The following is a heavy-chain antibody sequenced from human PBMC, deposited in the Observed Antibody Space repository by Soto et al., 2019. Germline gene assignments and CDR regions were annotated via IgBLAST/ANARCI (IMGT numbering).Heavy chain of an antibody. CDR1: GYTFTSYY. J-gene: IGHJ4*02. CDR2: INPGGGST. CDR3: ARASSGATYAHFDY. Sequence: QVQLVQSGAEVKKPGASVKVSCKASGYTFTSYYMHWVRQAPGQGLEWMGIINPGGGSTSYAQKFQGRVTMTRDTSTRKAYMELSSLRSEDTVVYYCARASSGATYAHFDYWGQGTLVTVSS. V-gene: IGHV1-46*01. D-gene: IGHD6-19*01.